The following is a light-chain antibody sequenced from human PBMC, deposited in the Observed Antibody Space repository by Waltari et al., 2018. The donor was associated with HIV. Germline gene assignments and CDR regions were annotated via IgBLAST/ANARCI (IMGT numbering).Light chain of an antibody. V-gene: IGLV1-40*01. Sequence: HSVLTQTPSVSGAPGQRVTIPCPGTRPNIGAGYDVQWFQQLPGTAPKLLSYGNTNRPSGVPDRFSGSKSGTSASLAITGLQAEDEGDYYCQSYDSGLSAYVFGTGTKVTVL. CDR2: GNT. CDR1: RPNIGAGYD. CDR3: QSYDSGLSAYV. J-gene: IGLJ1*01.